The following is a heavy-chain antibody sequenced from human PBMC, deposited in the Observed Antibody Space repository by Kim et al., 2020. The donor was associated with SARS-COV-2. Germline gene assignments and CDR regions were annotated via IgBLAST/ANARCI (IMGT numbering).Heavy chain of an antibody. D-gene: IGHD6-6*01. CDR2: GST. V-gene: IGHV4-31*02. Sequence: GSTYYNPSLKSRVTISVDTSKNQFSLKLSSVTAADTAVYYCARSGSSLDYWGQGTLVTVSS. CDR3: ARSGSSLDY. J-gene: IGHJ4*02.